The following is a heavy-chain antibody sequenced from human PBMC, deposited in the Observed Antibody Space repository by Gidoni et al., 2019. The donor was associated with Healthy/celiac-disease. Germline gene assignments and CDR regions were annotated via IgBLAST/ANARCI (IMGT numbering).Heavy chain of an antibody. Sequence: EVQLVESGGGLVQPGGSLRLSCSASGFTFSSYAMHWVRQAPGKGLEYVSAISSNGGSTYYADSVKGRFTISRDNSKNTLYLQMSSLRAEDTAVYYCVNSYRYGALYYYGMDVWGQGTTVTVSS. CDR2: ISSNGGST. CDR3: VNSYRYGALYYYGMDV. CDR1: GFTFSSYA. J-gene: IGHJ6*02. D-gene: IGHD4-17*01. V-gene: IGHV3-64D*06.